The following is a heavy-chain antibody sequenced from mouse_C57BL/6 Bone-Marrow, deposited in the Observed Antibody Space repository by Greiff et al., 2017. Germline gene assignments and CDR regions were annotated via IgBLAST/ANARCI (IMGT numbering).Heavy chain of an antibody. J-gene: IGHJ4*01. Sequence: QVQLQQSGAELARPGASVKMSCKASGYTFTSYTMHWVKQRPGQGLEWIGYINPSSGYTKYNQKFKDKATLTTDKSSSTAYMPLSSLTSEDSAFYSCARGPYYAMDYWGQGTSVTVSS. CDR2: INPSSGYT. CDR1: GYTFTSYT. V-gene: IGHV1-4*01. CDR3: ARGPYYAMDY.